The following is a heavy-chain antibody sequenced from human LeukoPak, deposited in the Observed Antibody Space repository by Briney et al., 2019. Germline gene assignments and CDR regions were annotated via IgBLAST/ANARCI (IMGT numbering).Heavy chain of an antibody. D-gene: IGHD6-13*01. Sequence: SETLSLTCAVYGGSFSGYYWSWIRQPPGKGLEWIGEINHSGSTNYNPSLKSRVTISVDTSKNQFSLKLSSVTAADTAVYYCARAPVAAAGFDYWGQGTLVTVS. CDR3: ARAPVAAAGFDY. J-gene: IGHJ4*02. CDR2: INHSGST. CDR1: GGSFSGYY. V-gene: IGHV4-34*01.